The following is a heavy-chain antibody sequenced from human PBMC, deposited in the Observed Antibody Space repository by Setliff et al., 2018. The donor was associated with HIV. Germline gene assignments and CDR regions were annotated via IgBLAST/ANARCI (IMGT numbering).Heavy chain of an antibody. CDR3: ARRRGQKATGWYYFDF. J-gene: IGHJ4*02. CDR2: IYHSGNT. Sequence: SSETLSLTCNVSGGPITSNTYFWDWIRQAPGKGLEWIGSIYHSGNTYYNPSLKSRVSISVDTSKRQFSLKLTSVTAGDSALYYCARRRGQKATGWYYFDFWGQGALVTVSS. CDR1: GGPITSNTYF. V-gene: IGHV4-39*01. D-gene: IGHD6-19*01.